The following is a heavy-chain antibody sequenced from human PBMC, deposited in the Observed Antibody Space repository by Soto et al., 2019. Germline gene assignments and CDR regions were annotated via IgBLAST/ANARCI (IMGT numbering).Heavy chain of an antibody. V-gene: IGHV3-21*01. CDR3: ARAWEGYCSSTSCYAFDY. CDR2: ISSSSSYI. CDR1: GFTFSSYS. Sequence: GGSLRLSCAASGFTFSSYSMNWVRQAPGKGLEWVSSISSSSSYIYYADSVKGRFTISRDNAKNSLYLQMNSLRAEDTAVYYCARAWEGYCSSTSCYAFDYWGQGTLVTVSS. J-gene: IGHJ4*02. D-gene: IGHD2-2*01.